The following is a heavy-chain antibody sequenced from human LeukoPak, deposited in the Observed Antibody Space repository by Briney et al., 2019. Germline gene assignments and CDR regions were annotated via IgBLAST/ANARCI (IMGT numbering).Heavy chain of an antibody. CDR2: INHSGST. CDR1: GGSFSGYY. Sequence: SETLSLTCAVYGGSFSGYYWSWIRQPPGTGLEWIGEINHSGSTNYNPSLKSRVTISVDTSKNQFSLKLSSVTAADTAVYYCAREWGHCSSTSCYTEGDYWGQGTLVTVSS. V-gene: IGHV4-34*01. D-gene: IGHD2-2*02. J-gene: IGHJ4*02. CDR3: AREWGHCSSTSCYTEGDY.